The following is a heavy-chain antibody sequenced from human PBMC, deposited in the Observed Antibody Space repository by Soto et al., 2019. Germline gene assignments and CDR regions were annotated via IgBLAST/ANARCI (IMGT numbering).Heavy chain of an antibody. V-gene: IGHV1-2*02. CDR3: ARVRRSTYGVDV. CDR1: RYIFTDHY. CDR2: INPISGDT. J-gene: IGHJ6*01. Sequence: ASVKVSFKASRYIFTDHYIHCVRQAPGQGLEWMGWINPISGDTDYAQKFQGRVIMTRDTSILTAYMDLSRLKSDDTAVYYCARVRRSTYGVDVWGQGTTVTVSS. D-gene: IGHD3-16*01.